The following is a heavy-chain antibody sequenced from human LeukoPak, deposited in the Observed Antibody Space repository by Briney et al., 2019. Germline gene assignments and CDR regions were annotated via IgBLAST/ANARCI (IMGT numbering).Heavy chain of an antibody. J-gene: IGHJ6*03. CDR3: ARESAVTTYYYYYMDV. Sequence: PSETLSLTCTVSGGSISSYYWSWIRQPAGKGLEWIGRIYTSGSTNYNPSLKSRVTISVDTSKNQFSLKLSSVTAADTAVYYCARESAVTTYYYYYMDVWGKGTTVTISS. D-gene: IGHD4-17*01. CDR2: IYTSGST. V-gene: IGHV4-4*07. CDR1: GGSISSYY.